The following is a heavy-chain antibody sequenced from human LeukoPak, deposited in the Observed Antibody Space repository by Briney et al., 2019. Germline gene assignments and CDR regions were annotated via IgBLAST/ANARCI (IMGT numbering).Heavy chain of an antibody. D-gene: IGHD5-18*01. J-gene: IGHJ4*02. CDR2: INGSGGST. V-gene: IGHV3-23*01. CDR1: GLTFSSYA. CDR3: ARQYISGQWYFDY. Sequence: GGSLRLSCAASGLTFSSYAMSWVRQAPGKGLEWVSDINGSGGSTYYTDSVKGRFTISRDNSKNTLYLQMNSLIPEDTAVYYCARQYISGQWYFDYWGQGTLVTVSS.